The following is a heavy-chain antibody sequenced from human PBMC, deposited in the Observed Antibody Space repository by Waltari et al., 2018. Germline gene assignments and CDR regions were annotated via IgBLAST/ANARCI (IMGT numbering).Heavy chain of an antibody. CDR2: INHSGST. CDR3: ARRAYSSGWYVWYFDL. J-gene: IGHJ2*01. CDR1: GGSFSGYY. V-gene: IGHV4-34*01. D-gene: IGHD6-19*01. Sequence: QVQLQQWGAGLLKPSETLSLTCAVYGGSFSGYYWSWLRQPPGKGLEWIGEINHSGSTNYNPSLKSRVTISVDTSKNQFSLKLSSVTAADTAVYYCARRAYSSGWYVWYFDLWGRGTLVTVSS.